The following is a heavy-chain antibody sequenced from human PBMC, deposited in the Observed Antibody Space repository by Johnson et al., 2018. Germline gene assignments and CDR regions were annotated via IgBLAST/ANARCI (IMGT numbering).Heavy chain of an antibody. D-gene: IGHD4-17*01. Sequence: QVQLQESGGGVVQPGRSLRLSCAASGFTFSSYGMHWVRQAPGKGLEWVAVISYDGSNKYYADSVKGRFTISRANSKNTLYLQINSLRAEDPAVYYCARDSGPHDYGDPRGEYFQHWGQGTLVTVSS. CDR3: ARDSGPHDYGDPRGEYFQH. CDR1: GFTFSSYG. J-gene: IGHJ1*01. CDR2: ISYDGSNK. V-gene: IGHV3-30*03.